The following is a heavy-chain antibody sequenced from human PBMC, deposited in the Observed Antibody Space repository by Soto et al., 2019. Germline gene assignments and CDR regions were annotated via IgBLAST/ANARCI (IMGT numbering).Heavy chain of an antibody. V-gene: IGHV4-30-2*01. J-gene: IGHJ5*02. CDR3: ARGGYYGSGSYWALGWFDP. D-gene: IGHD3-10*01. Sequence: SETLSLTCAVSGGSISSGGYSWSWIRQPPGKGLEWIGYIYHSGSTYYNPSLKSRVTISVDRSKNQFSLKLSSVTAADTAVYYCARGGYYGSGSYWALGWFDPWGQGTLVPSPQ. CDR2: IYHSGST. CDR1: GGSISSGGYS.